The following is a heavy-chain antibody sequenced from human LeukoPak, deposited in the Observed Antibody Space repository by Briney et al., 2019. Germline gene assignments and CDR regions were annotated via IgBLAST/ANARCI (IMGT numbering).Heavy chain of an antibody. CDR1: GYTFTSYD. CDR3: ARDGGGYSGYGHDY. D-gene: IGHD5-12*01. V-gene: IGHV1-2*02. J-gene: IGHJ4*02. CDR2: INPNSGGT. Sequence: ASVKVSCKASGYTFTSYDINWVRQATGQGLEWMGWINPNSGGTNYAQKFQGRVTMTRDTSISTAYMELSRLRSDDTAVYYCARDGGGYSGYGHDYWGQGTLVTVSS.